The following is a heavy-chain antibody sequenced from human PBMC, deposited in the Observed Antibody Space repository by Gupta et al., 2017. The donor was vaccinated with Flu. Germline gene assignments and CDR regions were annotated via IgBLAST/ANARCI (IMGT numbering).Heavy chain of an antibody. V-gene: IGHV3-21*01. CDR1: GFTFSRYS. CDR3: ARAAAAVYDILTGYYNPFDY. Sequence: EVQLVESGGGLVKPGGSLRLSCAASGFTFSRYSMNWVRQAPGQGLEWVSSISSSSSYIYYADSVKGRFTISRDNAKNSLYLQMNSLRAEDTAVYYCARAAAAVYDILTGYYNPFDYWGQGTLVTVSS. J-gene: IGHJ4*02. CDR2: ISSSSSYI. D-gene: IGHD3-9*01.